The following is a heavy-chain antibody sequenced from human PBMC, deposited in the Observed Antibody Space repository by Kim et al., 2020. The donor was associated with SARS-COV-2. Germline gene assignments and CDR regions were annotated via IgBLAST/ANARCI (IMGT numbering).Heavy chain of an antibody. CDR3: ARLGSGWLGDYFDY. Sequence: GGSLRLSCAASGFTVSSNYMSWVRQAPGKGLEWVSVIYSGGSTYYADSVKGRFTISRDNSKNTLYLQMNSLRAEDTAVYYCARLGSGWLGDYFDYWGQGTLVTVSS. CDR1: GFTVSSNY. CDR2: IYSGGST. J-gene: IGHJ4*02. D-gene: IGHD6-19*01. V-gene: IGHV3-53*01.